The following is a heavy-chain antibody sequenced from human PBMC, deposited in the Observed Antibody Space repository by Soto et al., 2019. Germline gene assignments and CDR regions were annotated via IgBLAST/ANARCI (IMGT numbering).Heavy chain of an antibody. CDR1: GYSFTSYG. J-gene: IGHJ3*02. CDR2: ISAYNGNT. CDR3: ARDPGTRAAAGRGGAFDI. Sequence: QVQLVQSGAEVKKPGASVKVSCKASGYSFTSYGISWVRQAPGQGLEWMGWISAYNGNTNYAQKLQGRVTMTTDTSTSTAYMELRSLSSDDTAVYYCARDPGTRAAAGRGGAFDIWGQGTMVTVSS. D-gene: IGHD6-13*01. V-gene: IGHV1-18*01.